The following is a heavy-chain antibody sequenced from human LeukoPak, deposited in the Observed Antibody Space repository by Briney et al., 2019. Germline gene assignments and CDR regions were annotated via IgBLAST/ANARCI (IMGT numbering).Heavy chain of an antibody. V-gene: IGHV3-7*04. CDR3: ARGGDVLRFLEWSGNNWFDP. J-gene: IGHJ5*02. Sequence: GGSLRLSCAASGFTFSSYWMSWARQAPGKGLEWVANIKEDGSEKYYVDSVKGRFTISRDNAKNSLYLQMNSLRAEDTAVYCCARGGDVLRFLEWSGNNWFDPWGQGTLVTVSA. CDR2: IKEDGSEK. D-gene: IGHD3-3*01. CDR1: GFTFSSYW.